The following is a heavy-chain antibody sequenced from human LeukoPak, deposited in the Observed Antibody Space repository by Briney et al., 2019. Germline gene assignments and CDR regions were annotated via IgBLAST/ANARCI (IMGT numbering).Heavy chain of an antibody. CDR3: ARGVFAGYDSTGHPFYNWFDP. Sequence: ASVKVSCKASGLTFSGHYMHWVRQAPGQGLEWMGWINPNSGGTNYAQNFQGRVTMTTDTSNSTAYMELSSLTYDDTAVYYCARGVFAGYDSTGHPFYNWFDPWGQGTLVTVSS. V-gene: IGHV1-2*02. J-gene: IGHJ5*02. D-gene: IGHD3-22*01. CDR2: INPNSGGT. CDR1: GLTFSGHY.